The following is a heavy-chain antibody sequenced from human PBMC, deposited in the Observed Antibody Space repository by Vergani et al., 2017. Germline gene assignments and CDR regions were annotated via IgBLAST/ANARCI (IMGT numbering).Heavy chain of an antibody. D-gene: IGHD3-22*01. J-gene: IGHJ3*02. CDR3: ARGTGGWASPPYYYDSSHAFDI. Sequence: EVQLVESGGGLVQPGGSLRLSCAASGFTVSSNYMSWVRQAPGKGLEWVSVIYSGGSTYYADSVKGRFTISRHNSKNTLYLQMNSLGAEDTAVYYCARGTGGWASPPYYYDSSHAFDIWGQGTMVTVSS. CDR2: IYSGGST. V-gene: IGHV3-53*04. CDR1: GFTVSSNY.